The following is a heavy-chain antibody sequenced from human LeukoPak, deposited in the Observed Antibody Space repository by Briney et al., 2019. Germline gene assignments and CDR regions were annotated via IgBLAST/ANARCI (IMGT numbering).Heavy chain of an antibody. CDR2: ISAYNGNT. CDR3: ARDSSQYSSGWSSAFDI. D-gene: IGHD6-19*01. CDR1: GYTFTSYG. V-gene: IGHV1-18*01. Sequence: ASVKVSCKASGYTFTSYGISWVRQAPGQGLEWKGWISAYNGNTNYAQKLQGRVTMTTDTSTSTAYMELRSLRSDDTAVYYCARDSSQYSSGWSSAFDIWGQGTMVTVSS. J-gene: IGHJ3*02.